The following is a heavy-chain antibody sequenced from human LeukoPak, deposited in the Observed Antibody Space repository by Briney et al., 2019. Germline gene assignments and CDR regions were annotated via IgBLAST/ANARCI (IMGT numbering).Heavy chain of an antibody. J-gene: IGHJ5*02. CDR1: GGSFSGYY. V-gene: IGHV4-34*01. CDR3: ARDLHCSGGSCHGWFDP. CDR2: INHSGST. D-gene: IGHD2-15*01. Sequence: SETLSLTCAVYGGSFSGYYWSWIRQPPGKGLEWIGEINHSGSTNYNPSLKSRVTISVDTSKNQFSLKLSSVTAADTAVYYCARDLHCSGGSCHGWFDPWGQGTLVTVSS.